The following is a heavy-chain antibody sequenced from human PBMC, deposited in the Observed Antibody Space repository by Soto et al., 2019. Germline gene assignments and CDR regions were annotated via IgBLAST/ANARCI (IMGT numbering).Heavy chain of an antibody. J-gene: IGHJ6*02. V-gene: IGHV3-7*05. CDR2: IKQDGSEQ. Sequence: EVQLVESGGGLVQPGGSLRLSCAASGYTFSGYWMSWVRQAPGKGLEWVANIKQDGSEQFYVDSVKGRFTISRDNAKNSLYLQMNSLRAEDTAVYYCAREAVWGQGTTVTVSS. CDR3: AREAV. CDR1: GYTFSGYW.